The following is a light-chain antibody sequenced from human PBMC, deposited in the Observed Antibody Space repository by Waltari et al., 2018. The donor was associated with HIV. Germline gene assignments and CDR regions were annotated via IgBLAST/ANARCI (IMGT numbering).Light chain of an antibody. CDR2: GAS. V-gene: IGKV3-15*01. CDR1: QRVTSN. Sequence: EIVMTQSPATLSVSPGARATLSCRASQRVTSNLAWYQQKPRQAPRLLIYGASTRATGIPAMFSARGSGTEFTLSIRSLQSEDFAVYFCQQYKKWPPWTFSQGTTVELK. J-gene: IGKJ1*01. CDR3: QQYKKWPPWT.